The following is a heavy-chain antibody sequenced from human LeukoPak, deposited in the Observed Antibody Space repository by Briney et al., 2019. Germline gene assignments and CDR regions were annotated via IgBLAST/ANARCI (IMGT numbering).Heavy chain of an antibody. D-gene: IGHD6-13*01. Sequence: GGSLRLSCAAPGFTFSSYEMNWVRQAPGKGLEWVSYISSSGSTIYYADSVKGRFTISRDNAKNSLYLQMKSLRAEDTAVYYCARVAEAAAFDSWGQGTLVTVSP. V-gene: IGHV3-48*03. CDR1: GFTFSSYE. CDR2: ISSSGSTI. J-gene: IGHJ4*02. CDR3: ARVAEAAAFDS.